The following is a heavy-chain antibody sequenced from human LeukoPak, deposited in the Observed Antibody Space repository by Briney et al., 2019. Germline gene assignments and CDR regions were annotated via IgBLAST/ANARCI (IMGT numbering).Heavy chain of an antibody. V-gene: IGHV1-18*01. J-gene: IGHJ4*02. CDR3: ARDWGSDGDQIEDFDY. CDR2: ISAYNGNT. Sequence: GASVKVSCKASGYTFTSYGISWVRQAPGQGLEWMGWISAYNGNTNYAQKLQGRVTMATDTSTSTAYMELRSLRSDDTAVYYCARDWGSDGDQIEDFDYWGQGTLVTVSS. CDR1: GYTFTSYG. D-gene: IGHD4-17*01.